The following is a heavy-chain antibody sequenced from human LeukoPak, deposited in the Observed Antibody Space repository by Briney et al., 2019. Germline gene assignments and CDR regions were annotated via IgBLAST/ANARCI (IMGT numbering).Heavy chain of an antibody. V-gene: IGHV5-51*01. D-gene: IGHD2-15*01. CDR3: ARFVGACSGGSCYSDY. CDR2: IYPGDAET. Sequence: GESLKISCKGSGYSFTNYWIGWVRQMPGKGLEYMGIIYPGDAETRYSPSFQGQVTISADKSINTAYLQWNSLKASDTAMYYCARFVGACSGGSCYSDYWGQGTLVTVSS. J-gene: IGHJ4*02. CDR1: GYSFTNYW.